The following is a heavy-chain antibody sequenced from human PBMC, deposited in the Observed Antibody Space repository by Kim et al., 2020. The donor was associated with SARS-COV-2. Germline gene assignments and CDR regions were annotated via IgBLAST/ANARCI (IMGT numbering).Heavy chain of an antibody. D-gene: IGHD6-19*01. J-gene: IGHJ4*02. CDR3: ARAGAVAGIGFDY. CDR2: ISSSSSYI. CDR1: GFTFSSYS. V-gene: IGHV3-21*04. Sequence: GGSLRLSCAASGFTFSSYSMNWVRQAPGKGLEWVSSISSSSSYIYYADSVKGRFTISRDNAKNSLYLQMNSLRAEDTAVYYCARAGAVAGIGFDYWGQGTLVTVSS.